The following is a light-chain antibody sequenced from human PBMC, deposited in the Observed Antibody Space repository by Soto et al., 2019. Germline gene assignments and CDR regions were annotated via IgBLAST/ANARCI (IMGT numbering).Light chain of an antibody. CDR3: QQRTNWPSST. J-gene: IGKJ5*01. CDR2: DAS. Sequence: EIVLTQSPATLSLSPGERATLSCRASRSVSSYLAWYQQKPGQTPRLLIHDASNRATGIPVRFSGSGSGTDFTLTISSLEPEDFAVYYCQQRTNWPSSTVGQGTRLEIK. CDR1: RSVSSY. V-gene: IGKV3-11*01.